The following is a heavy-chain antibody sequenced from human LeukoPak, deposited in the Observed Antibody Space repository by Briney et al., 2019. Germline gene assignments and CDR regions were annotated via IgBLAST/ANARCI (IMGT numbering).Heavy chain of an antibody. V-gene: IGHV3-15*01. CDR1: GFTFSNAW. D-gene: IGHD3/OR15-3a*01. J-gene: IGHJ4*02. CDR3: TTEGPRFWTGYDPIDY. CDR2: IKSKTDGGTI. Sequence: GGSLRLSCAASGFTFSNAWMSWDRQAPGKGLQWVGRIKSKTDGGTIDYAAPVKGRFTISRDDSKTTLYLQMNSLKTGDTAIYFCTTEGPRFWTGYDPIDYWGQGTLVTVSS.